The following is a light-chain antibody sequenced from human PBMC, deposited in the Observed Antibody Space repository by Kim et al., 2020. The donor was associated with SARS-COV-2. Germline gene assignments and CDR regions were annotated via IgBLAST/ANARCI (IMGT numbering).Light chain of an antibody. CDR1: KLGDKY. J-gene: IGLJ3*02. CDR3: QAWDSTWV. Sequence: SYELTQPPSVSVSPGQTASITCSGDKLGDKYACWYQQQPGQSPVLVIYQDSKRPSGIPERSSGSNSGNTATLTISGTQAMDEADYYCQAWDSTWVFG. CDR2: QDS. V-gene: IGLV3-1*01.